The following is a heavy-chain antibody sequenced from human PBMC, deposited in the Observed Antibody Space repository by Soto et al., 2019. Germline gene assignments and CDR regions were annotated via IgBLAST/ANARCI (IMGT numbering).Heavy chain of an antibody. J-gene: IGHJ4*02. D-gene: IGHD6-13*01. CDR2: INPSGGST. Sequence: ASVKVSCKASGYTFTSYYMHWVRQAPGQGLEWMGIINPSGGSTSYAQKFQGRVTMTRDTSTSTVYMELSSLRSEDTAVYYCARRVAAAGTGLYFDYWGQGTLVTVSS. CDR1: GYTFTSYY. V-gene: IGHV1-46*03. CDR3: ARRVAAAGTGLYFDY.